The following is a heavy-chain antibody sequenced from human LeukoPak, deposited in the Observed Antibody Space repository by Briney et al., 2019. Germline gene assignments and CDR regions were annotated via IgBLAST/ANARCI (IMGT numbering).Heavy chain of an antibody. V-gene: IGHV3-23*01. CDR1: GFTFSSYA. Sequence: GGSLRLSCAASGFTFSSYAMSWVRQAPGKGLEWVSAISGSGGSTYYADSVKGRFTISRDNSKNMLYLQMNSLRAEDTAVYYCAKDRIRSGYSYFDYWGQGTLVTVSS. D-gene: IGHD3-22*01. CDR2: ISGSGGST. J-gene: IGHJ4*02. CDR3: AKDRIRSGYSYFDY.